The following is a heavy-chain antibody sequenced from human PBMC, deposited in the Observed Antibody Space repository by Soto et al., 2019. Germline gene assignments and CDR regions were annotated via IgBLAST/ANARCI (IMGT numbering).Heavy chain of an antibody. J-gene: IGHJ6*02. CDR2: ISGSGGSA. V-gene: IGHV3-23*01. CDR3: AKKSITWVRGVPYYYYYGMDV. CDR1: GFTFSSYA. Sequence: PVGSLRLSCAASGFTFSSYAMTWVRQAPGKGLEWVSGISGSGGSAYHADSVKGRFTISRDNSKNMLYLQMNSLRAEDTAVYYCAKKSITWVRGVPYYYYYGMDVWGQGTTVTVSS. D-gene: IGHD3-10*01.